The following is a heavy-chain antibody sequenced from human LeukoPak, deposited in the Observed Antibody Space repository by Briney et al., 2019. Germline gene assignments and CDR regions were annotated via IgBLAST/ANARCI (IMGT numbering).Heavy chain of an antibody. J-gene: IGHJ6*03. CDR1: GGSISSSNW. CDR3: ARETSQKGAHYMDV. CDR2: IYHSGST. V-gene: IGHV4-4*02. Sequence: SETLSLTCAVSGGSISSSNWWSWVRQPPGKGLEWIGGIYHSGSTNYNPSLKSRVTISVDTSKNQFSLKLSSVTAADTAVYYCARETSQKGAHYMDVWGKGTTVTISS. D-gene: IGHD3-16*01.